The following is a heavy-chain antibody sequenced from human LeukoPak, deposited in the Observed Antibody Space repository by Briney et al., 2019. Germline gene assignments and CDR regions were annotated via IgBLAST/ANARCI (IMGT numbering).Heavy chain of an antibody. V-gene: IGHV4-39*01. J-gene: IGHJ4*02. D-gene: IGHD3-22*01. CDR2: IYYSGST. CDR3: ARQANYYDSSGYLYYFDY. Sequence: SETLSLTCTVSGGSISSSSYYWGWIRQPPGKGLEWIGSIYYSGSTYYNPSLKSRVTISVDTPKNQFSLKLSSVTAADTAVYYCARQANYYDSSGYLYYFDYWGQGTLVTVSS. CDR1: GGSISSSSYY.